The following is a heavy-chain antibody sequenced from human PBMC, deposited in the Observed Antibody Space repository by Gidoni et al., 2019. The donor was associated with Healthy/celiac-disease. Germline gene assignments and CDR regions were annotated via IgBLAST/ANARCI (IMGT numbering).Heavy chain of an antibody. Sequence: QVQLQESGPGLVKPSGTLSLTCAVSGGSISSSNWWRWVRQPPGKGLEWIGEIYHSGSTNYHPSLKSRVTISVDKSKNQFSLKLSSVTAADTAVYYCASGDYGSYITLNDYWGQGTLVTVSS. V-gene: IGHV4-4*02. CDR2: IYHSGST. D-gene: IGHD4-17*01. CDR1: GGSISSSNW. CDR3: ASGDYGSYITLNDY. J-gene: IGHJ4*02.